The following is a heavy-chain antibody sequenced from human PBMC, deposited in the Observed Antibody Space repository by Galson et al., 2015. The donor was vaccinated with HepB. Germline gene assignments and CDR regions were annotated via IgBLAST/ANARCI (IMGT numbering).Heavy chain of an antibody. CDR1: GDSISTYY. CDR3: AGNGRFLQWLPIN. D-gene: IGHD3-3*01. V-gene: IGHV4-4*07. Sequence: SETLSLTCTVSGDSISTYYWSWIRQSAGKGLEWIGRVYTDGNTNYNPSFESRVAMSVDTSKNQLFLKLRSVTAADTAVYYCAGNGRFLQWLPINWGQGTLVTVSS. CDR2: VYTDGNT. J-gene: IGHJ4*02.